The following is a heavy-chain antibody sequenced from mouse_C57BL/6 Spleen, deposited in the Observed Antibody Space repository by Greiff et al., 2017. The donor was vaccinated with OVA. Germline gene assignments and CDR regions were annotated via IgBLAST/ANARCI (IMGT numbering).Heavy chain of an antibody. CDR3: ARQGLYDYDGYAMDY. CDR1: GFTFSSYT. CDR2: ISGGGGNT. J-gene: IGHJ4*01. V-gene: IGHV5-9*01. Sequence: EVQLMESGGGLVKPGGSLKLSCAASGFTFSSYTMSWVRQTPEKRLEWVATISGGGGNTYYPDSVKGRFTISRDNAKNTLYLQMSSLRSEDTALYYCARQGLYDYDGYAMDYWGQGTSVTVSS. D-gene: IGHD2-4*01.